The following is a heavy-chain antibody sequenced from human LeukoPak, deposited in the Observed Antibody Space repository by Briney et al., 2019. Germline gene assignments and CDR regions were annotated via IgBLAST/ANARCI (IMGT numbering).Heavy chain of an antibody. Sequence: GGSLRLSCAASGFTFSSYGMSWVRQAPGKGLEWVSAISGSGGSTYYADSVKGRFTISRDNSKNTLYLQMNSLRAEDTAVYYCARTPAIGYSYGNTGYYYMDVWGKGTTVTVSS. J-gene: IGHJ6*03. V-gene: IGHV3-23*01. D-gene: IGHD5-18*01. CDR1: GFTFSSYG. CDR2: ISGSGGST. CDR3: ARTPAIGYSYGNTGYYYMDV.